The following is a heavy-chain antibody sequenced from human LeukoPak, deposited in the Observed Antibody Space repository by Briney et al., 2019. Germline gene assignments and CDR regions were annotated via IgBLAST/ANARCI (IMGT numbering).Heavy chain of an antibody. D-gene: IGHD1-26*01. V-gene: IGHV1-69*08. Sequence: SVKVSCKTSGGTFLSHTFSWVRQAPGQGLEWMGKITPVINTTNYAQTFQGRVSIYADKSTTTVYMDLSGLRPDDTAVYYCARVNLRGSNYNWFDPWGQGTLVTVAS. CDR3: ARVNLRGSNYNWFDP. CDR1: GGTFLSHT. J-gene: IGHJ5*02. CDR2: ITPVINTT.